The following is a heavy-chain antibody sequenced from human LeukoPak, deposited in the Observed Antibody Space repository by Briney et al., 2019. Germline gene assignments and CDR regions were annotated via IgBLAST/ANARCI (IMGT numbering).Heavy chain of an antibody. CDR3: ARVIGGNGGWFDP. CDR1: GYTFTSYY. Sequence: ASVKVSCKVSGYTFTSYYMHWVRQAPGQGLEWMGIINPSGGSTSYAQKFQGRVTMTRDTSTSTVYMELSSLRSEDTAVYYCARVIGGNGGWFDPWGQGTLVTVSS. CDR2: INPSGGST. D-gene: IGHD4-23*01. J-gene: IGHJ5*02. V-gene: IGHV1-46*01.